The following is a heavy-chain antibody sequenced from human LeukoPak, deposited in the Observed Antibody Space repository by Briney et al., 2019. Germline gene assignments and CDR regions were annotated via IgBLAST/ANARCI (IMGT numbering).Heavy chain of an antibody. CDR3: ARGAGLWSGYYLYYFDY. CDR1: GFTFSSYW. J-gene: IGHJ4*02. Sequence: GGSLRLSXAASGFTFSSYWMSWVRQAPGKGLEWVANIKQDGSEKYYVDSVKGRFTISRDNAKNSLYLQMNSLRAEDTAVYYCARGAGLWSGYYLYYFDYWGQGTLVTVSS. V-gene: IGHV3-7*01. D-gene: IGHD3-3*01. CDR2: IKQDGSEK.